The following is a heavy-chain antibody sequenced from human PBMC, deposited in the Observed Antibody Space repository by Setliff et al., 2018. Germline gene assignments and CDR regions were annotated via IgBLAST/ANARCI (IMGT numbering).Heavy chain of an antibody. Sequence: PSETLSLTCTVSGGSISSSSYYWGWIRQPPGKGLEWIGSIHYSGSTYYNPSRKSRVTISIETSKNQYSLKLSSVTAADTAVYYCARGGDSGSDFLANHDAFDIWGQGTMVTVSS. CDR2: IHYSGST. CDR3: ARGGDSGSDFLANHDAFDI. V-gene: IGHV4-39*07. D-gene: IGHD1-26*01. CDR1: GGSISSSSYY. J-gene: IGHJ3*02.